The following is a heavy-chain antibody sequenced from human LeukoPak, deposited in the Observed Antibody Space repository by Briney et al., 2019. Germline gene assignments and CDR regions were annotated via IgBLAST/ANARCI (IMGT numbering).Heavy chain of an antibody. CDR1: GVIFSNFA. D-gene: IGHD4-17*01. Sequence: ASVKVSCKASGVIFSNFAFNWVRQAPGRGLEWMGRIIPILDLAHFTQKFQGRLTITADKSTNTGYMELSSLTAEDTAVYYCATPSRTEDGDYGVCWGQGTLVTVSS. J-gene: IGHJ4*02. V-gene: IGHV1-69*04. CDR3: ATPSRTEDGDYGVC. CDR2: IIPILDLA.